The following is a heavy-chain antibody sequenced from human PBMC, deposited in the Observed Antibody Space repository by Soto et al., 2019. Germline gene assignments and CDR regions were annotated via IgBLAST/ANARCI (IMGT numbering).Heavy chain of an antibody. CDR1: GASIAGGSYY. CDR3: VRDQYSGYDFAL. J-gene: IGHJ5*02. CDR2: IPSRGRP. Sequence: SETLSLTCSVSGASIAGGSYYWSWVRQPPGKGLEWIGYIPSRGRPFYNPSLTSRGTISADSSKNQLSLQLTSVTAADTAVYYCVRDQYSGYDFALWGQGNLVTVS. D-gene: IGHD5-12*01. V-gene: IGHV4-30-4*01.